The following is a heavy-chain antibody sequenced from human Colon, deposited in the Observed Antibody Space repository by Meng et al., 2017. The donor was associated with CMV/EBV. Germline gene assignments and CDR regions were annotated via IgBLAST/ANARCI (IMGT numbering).Heavy chain of an antibody. D-gene: IGHD1-26*01. J-gene: IGHJ1*01. CDR1: GYTFNNYG. Sequence: QVQLVQAGGEVEKTGAAVKVSCKASGYTFNNYGISWVRQAPGQGLEWMGWISAYNGDTYYAQKFQGRVTMTTDTSTSTAYMELRSLRSDDTAVYYCVRESQSGSYIYLQHWGQGTLVTVSS. CDR3: VRESQSGSYIYLQH. V-gene: IGHV1-18*01. CDR2: ISAYNGDT.